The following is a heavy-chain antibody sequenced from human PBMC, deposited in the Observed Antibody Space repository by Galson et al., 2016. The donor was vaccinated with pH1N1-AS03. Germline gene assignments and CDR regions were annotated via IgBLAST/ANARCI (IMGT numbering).Heavy chain of an antibody. CDR1: GYTFTSYT. CDR2: INTNTGNP. CDR3: ARGYMSVSGFWDS. D-gene: IGHD6-19*01. J-gene: IGHJ4*02. Sequence: SVKVSCKASGYTFTSYTMIWVRQAPGQGLECMGWINTNTGNPTYAQGFTGRFAFSLDTSVSTAYLQIGSLKAEDTAVYYCARGYMSVSGFWDSWGQGTLVTVSS. V-gene: IGHV7-4-1*01.